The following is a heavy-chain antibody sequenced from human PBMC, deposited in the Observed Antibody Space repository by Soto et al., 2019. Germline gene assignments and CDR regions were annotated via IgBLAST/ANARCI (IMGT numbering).Heavy chain of an antibody. V-gene: IGHV3-23*01. CDR3: ATRHLPYCSGGTCNPFDF. J-gene: IGHJ4*02. Sequence: GGSLRLSCAASGFTFSTYAMNWVRQAPEKGLEWVSTISVSGDSTYFADSVKGRFAVSRDNSKNTVYLQMNSLRAEDTAIYYCATRHLPYCSGGTCNPFDFWGQGTLVTVSS. CDR1: GFTFSTYA. CDR2: ISVSGDST. D-gene: IGHD2-15*01.